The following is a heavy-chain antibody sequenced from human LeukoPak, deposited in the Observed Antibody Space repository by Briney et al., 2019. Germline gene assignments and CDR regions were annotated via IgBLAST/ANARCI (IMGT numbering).Heavy chain of an antibody. D-gene: IGHD5-12*01. Sequence: GSLRLSCAASGFTFSSYSMNWVRQPPGKGLEWIGEINHSGSTNYNPSLKSRVAISVDTSKNQFSLKLSSVTAADTAVYYCARLRPRRGYSGYLDYWGQGTLVTVSS. CDR2: INHSGST. CDR3: ARLRPRRGYSGYLDY. V-gene: IGHV4-34*01. J-gene: IGHJ4*02. CDR1: GFTFSSYS.